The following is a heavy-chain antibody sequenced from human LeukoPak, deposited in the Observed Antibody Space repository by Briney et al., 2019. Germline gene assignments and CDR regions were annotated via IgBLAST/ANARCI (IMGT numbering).Heavy chain of an antibody. CDR1: GYTLTESS. J-gene: IGHJ4*02. CDR3: ATGYCSGGSCFVHRFGVFDY. V-gene: IGHV1-24*01. CDR2: FDPEDGET. D-gene: IGHD2-15*01. Sequence: ASVKVSCKVSGYTLTESSMHWVRQAPGKGLEWMGGFDPEDGETIYAQKFQGRVTMTEDTSTDTAYMELSSLRSEDTAVYYCATGYCSGGSCFVHRFGVFDYWGQGTLVTVSS.